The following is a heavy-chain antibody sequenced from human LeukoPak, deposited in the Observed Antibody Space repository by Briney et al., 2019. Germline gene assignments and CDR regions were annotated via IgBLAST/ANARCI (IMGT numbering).Heavy chain of an antibody. D-gene: IGHD1-26*01. CDR2: IDWDDDK. CDR3: ARGLFIGCYYGMDV. J-gene: IGHJ6*02. V-gene: IGHV2-70*11. Sequence: SGPALVKPTQTLTLTCTFSGFSLSTSGMCVSWIRQPPGKALEWLARIDWDDDKYYSTSLKTRLTISKDTSKNQVVLTMTNMDPVDTATYYCARGLFIGCYYGMDVWGQGTTVTVSS. CDR1: GFSLSTSGMC.